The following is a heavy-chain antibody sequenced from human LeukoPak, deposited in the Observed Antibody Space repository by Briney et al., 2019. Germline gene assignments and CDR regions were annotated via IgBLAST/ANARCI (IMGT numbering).Heavy chain of an antibody. Sequence: GGSLRLSCAASGFTVSSNYMSWVRQAPGKGLEWVSVIYSGGSTYYADSVKGRFTISRDNSKNTLYLQMNSLRAEDTAVYYCARAAAGYHDYGDYGFSGYFDYWGQGTLVTVSS. V-gene: IGHV3-53*01. CDR2: IYSGGST. CDR3: ARAAAGYHDYGDYGFSGYFDY. D-gene: IGHD4-17*01. J-gene: IGHJ4*02. CDR1: GFTVSSNY.